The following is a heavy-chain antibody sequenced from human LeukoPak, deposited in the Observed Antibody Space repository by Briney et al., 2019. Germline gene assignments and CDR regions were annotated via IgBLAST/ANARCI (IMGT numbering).Heavy chain of an antibody. CDR2: IRPSNGNR. V-gene: IGHV1-18*01. J-gene: IGHJ4*02. CDR1: GYDFSTYG. D-gene: IGHD3-3*01. CDR3: ARARFWSGPDY. Sequence: ASVKVSCRTSGYDFSTYGITWVRQAPGQGLEYMGWIRPSNGNRNYAQKVQDRVTLTTDTSTSTVYMELRSLRSDDTAVYYCARARFWSGPDYWGQGTLVTVSS.